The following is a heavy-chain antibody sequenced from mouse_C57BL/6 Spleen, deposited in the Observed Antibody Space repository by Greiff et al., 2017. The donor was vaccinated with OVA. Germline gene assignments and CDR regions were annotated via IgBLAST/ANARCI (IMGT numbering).Heavy chain of an antibody. CDR3: ARGGPTGSLAY. CDR2: IDPSDSYT. V-gene: IGHV1-50*01. CDR1: GYTFTSYW. D-gene: IGHD2-10*01. Sequence: QVQLQQPGAELVKPGASVKLSCKASGYTFTSYWMQWVKQRPGQGLEWIGEIDPSDSYTNYNQKFKGKATLTVDTSSSTAYMQLSSLTSEDSAVYYCARGGPTGSLAYWCQGTLVTVSA. J-gene: IGHJ3*01.